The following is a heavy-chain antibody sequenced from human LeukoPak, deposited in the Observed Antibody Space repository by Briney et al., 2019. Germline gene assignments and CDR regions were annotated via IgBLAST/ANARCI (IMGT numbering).Heavy chain of an antibody. Sequence: PSETLYLTCTVSGGSISSYYWSWIRQPPGKGLEWIGYIYYSGSTNYNHSLKSRVTISVDTSKNQFSLKLSSVTAADTAVYYCARYIAVAGTVDYWGQGTLVTVSS. J-gene: IGHJ4*02. CDR2: IYYSGST. CDR3: ARYIAVAGTVDY. D-gene: IGHD6-19*01. V-gene: IGHV4-59*01. CDR1: GGSISSYY.